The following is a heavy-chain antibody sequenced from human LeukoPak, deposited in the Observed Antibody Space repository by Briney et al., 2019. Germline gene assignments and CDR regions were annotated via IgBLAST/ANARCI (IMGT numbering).Heavy chain of an antibody. CDR1: GFTFSSYS. V-gene: IGHV3-30*04. CDR3: ARDAGGFRLGELYHYYYYGMDV. D-gene: IGHD3-16*01. Sequence: GRSLGLSCAASGFTFSSYSMHWVRQAPGKGLEWVAVISHDGSNKDYADSVKGRITISRDNSKKTLYLQMNSLRVEDTAMYYCARDAGGFRLGELYHYYYYGMDVWGQGTPVTVSS. J-gene: IGHJ6*02. CDR2: ISHDGSNK.